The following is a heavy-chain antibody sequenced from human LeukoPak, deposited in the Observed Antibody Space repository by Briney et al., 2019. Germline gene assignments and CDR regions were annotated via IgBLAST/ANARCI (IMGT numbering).Heavy chain of an antibody. CDR1: GFTVITND. CDR2: LYSDGNT. Sequence: GGSLRLSCAASGFTVITNDMTWVRQARGKGLEWVSVLYSDGNTRYADSVQGRFTISRDNSKNTLYLEMNSLSPDDTAVYYCARGVEPLAANTLAYWGQGTLVSVSS. CDR3: ARGVEPLAANTLAY. D-gene: IGHD1-14*01. V-gene: IGHV3-53*01. J-gene: IGHJ4*02.